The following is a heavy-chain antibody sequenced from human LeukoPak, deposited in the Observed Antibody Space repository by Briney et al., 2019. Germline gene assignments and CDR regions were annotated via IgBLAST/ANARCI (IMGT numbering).Heavy chain of an antibody. J-gene: IGHJ4*02. CDR3: ARGPIAAVAFFDY. CDR1: GYTFTNYA. V-gene: IGHV1-3*01. D-gene: IGHD6-13*01. Sequence: GASVKVSCKASGYTFTNYAIHWVHQAPGQRPEWMGWINAGTGDTRYLQRFQGRVTISRDTSASAVYMELSSLTYEDTAVFYCARGPIAAVAFFDYWGQGTLVSVSA. CDR2: INAGTGDT.